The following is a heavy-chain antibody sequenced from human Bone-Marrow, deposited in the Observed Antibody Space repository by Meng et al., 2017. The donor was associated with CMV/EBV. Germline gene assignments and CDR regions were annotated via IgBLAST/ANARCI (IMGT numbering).Heavy chain of an antibody. V-gene: IGHV1-2*02. CDR1: KYTFTRYY. CDR2: INPNNGDT. J-gene: IGHJ4*02. Sequence: ASVKVSCQSSKYTFTRYYVHWVRQAPGQGLEWMGWINPNNGDTNYAQGFQGRVTMSRDTSSSTAYMELRFDDTAVYYCGRAYGSGSSKDHYYFEHWGQGTLVTVSS. CDR3: GRAYGSGSSKDHYYFEH. D-gene: IGHD3-10*01.